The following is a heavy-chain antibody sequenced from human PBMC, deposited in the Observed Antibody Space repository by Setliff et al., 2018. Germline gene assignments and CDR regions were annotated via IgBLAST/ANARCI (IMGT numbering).Heavy chain of an antibody. CDR1: GYTFTSHY. Sequence: ASVKVSCKASGYTFTSHYMHWVRQAPGLGLEWMGTINPSSGRTSYAQKFQGRVTMTRDTSISTAYMELSRLRSDDTAVYYCARGGYSGSYDFDYWGQGTLVTVSS. D-gene: IGHD1-26*01. CDR2: INPSSGRT. CDR3: ARGGYSGSYDFDY. V-gene: IGHV1-46*01. J-gene: IGHJ4*02.